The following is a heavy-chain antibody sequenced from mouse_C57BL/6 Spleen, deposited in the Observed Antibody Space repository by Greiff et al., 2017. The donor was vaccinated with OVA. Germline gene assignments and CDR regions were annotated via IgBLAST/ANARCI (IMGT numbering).Heavy chain of an antibody. CDR1: GYAFSSSW. Sequence: VQLQQSGPELVKPGASVKISCKASGYAFSSSWMNWVKQRPGKGLEWIGRIYPGDGDTNYNGKFKGKATLTADKSSSTAYMQLSSLTSEDSAVYFCASPAAYWGQGTLVTVSA. V-gene: IGHV1-82*01. CDR3: ASPAAY. CDR2: IYPGDGDT. J-gene: IGHJ3*01.